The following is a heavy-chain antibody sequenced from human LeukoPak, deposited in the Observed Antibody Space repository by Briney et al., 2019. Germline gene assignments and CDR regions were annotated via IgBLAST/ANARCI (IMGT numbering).Heavy chain of an antibody. D-gene: IGHD5-18*01. CDR2: IIPILGIA. CDR1: GGTFSSYA. Sequence: ASVKVSCKASGGTFSSYAISWVRQAPGQGLEWMGRIIPILGIANYAQKFQGRVTITADKSTSTAYMELSSLRSEDTAVYYCARELDTARHNWFDPWGQGTLVTVSS. V-gene: IGHV1-69*04. J-gene: IGHJ5*02. CDR3: ARELDTARHNWFDP.